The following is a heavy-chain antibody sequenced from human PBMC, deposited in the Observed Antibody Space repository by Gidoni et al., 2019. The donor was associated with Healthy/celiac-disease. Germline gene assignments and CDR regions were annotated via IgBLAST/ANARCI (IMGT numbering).Heavy chain of an antibody. Sequence: QVQLVQAGAEVKKPGSSVKVSCKAAGGTFSSYAISWVRQAPGQGLEWVGGIIPIFGTANYAQKFQGRVTITAYESTSTAYMELSSLRSEDTAVYYCACGSGSYNGYYFDYWGQGTLVTVSS. CDR2: IIPIFGTA. CDR1: GGTFSSYA. V-gene: IGHV1-69*19. CDR3: ACGSGSYNGYYFDY. D-gene: IGHD3-10*01. J-gene: IGHJ4*02.